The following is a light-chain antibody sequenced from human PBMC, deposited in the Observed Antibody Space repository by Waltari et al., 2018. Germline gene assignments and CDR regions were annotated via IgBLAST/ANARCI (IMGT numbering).Light chain of an antibody. CDR2: HAS. CDR1: QSISFN. Sequence: EILLTQSPATLSLSPGDRAPLSCRASQSISFNLAWYQQRPGQPPRLLIFHASTRATGVPARFSGSGSGTEFTLTIRTLQSEDSAVYYCQQYNVWPPITFGQGTRLEIK. V-gene: IGKV3-15*01. J-gene: IGKJ5*01. CDR3: QQYNVWPPIT.